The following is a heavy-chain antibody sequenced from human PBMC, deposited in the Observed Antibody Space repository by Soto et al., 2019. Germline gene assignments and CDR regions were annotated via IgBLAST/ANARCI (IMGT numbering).Heavy chain of an antibody. CDR1: QFTFSSYS. Sequence: QVQLVESGGGVVQPGGSLRLSCVGSQFTFSSYSMHWLRQAPGKGLEWLAIISYDGTKPDYAKSLKGRFSISRDNSNHTLYLQMRSLTTEDTAVYYCAKERCVRGGWPKFYGFDCWGQGTLVSVSS. CDR2: ISYDGTKP. CDR3: AKERCVRGGWPKFYGFDC. J-gene: IGHJ4*02. D-gene: IGHD6-19*01. V-gene: IGHV3-30*18.